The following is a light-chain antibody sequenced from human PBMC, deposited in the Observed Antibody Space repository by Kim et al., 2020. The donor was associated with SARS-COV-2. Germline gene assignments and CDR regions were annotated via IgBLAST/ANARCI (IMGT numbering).Light chain of an antibody. V-gene: IGLV2-14*03. J-gene: IGLJ3*02. Sequence: QSALTQPASVSGSPGQSITISCTGTSSDVGGYNFVSWYQQHPDKAPKLIIYDVTYRPSGVSDRFSGSKSDNTASLTISGLQAEDEADYYFSPYTGSNALVFCGGTKLTVL. CDR1: SSDVGGYNF. CDR3: SPYTGSNALV. CDR2: DVT.